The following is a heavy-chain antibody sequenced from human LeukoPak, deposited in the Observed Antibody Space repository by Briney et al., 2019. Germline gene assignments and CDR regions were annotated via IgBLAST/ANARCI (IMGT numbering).Heavy chain of an antibody. Sequence: ASVKVSCKASNYTFTTYGISWVRQAPGQGLGWMGGIIPIFGTANYAQKFQGRVTITADESTSTAYMELSSLRSEDTAVYYCARESDSGSFNFDYWGQGTLVTVSS. CDR2: IIPIFGTA. CDR3: ARESDSGSFNFDY. CDR1: NYTFTTYG. V-gene: IGHV1-69*13. J-gene: IGHJ4*02. D-gene: IGHD1-26*01.